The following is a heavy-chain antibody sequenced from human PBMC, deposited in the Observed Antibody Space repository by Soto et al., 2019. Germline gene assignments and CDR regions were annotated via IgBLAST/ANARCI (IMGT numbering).Heavy chain of an antibody. J-gene: IGHJ2*01. V-gene: IGHV3-11*01. CDR2: ISSSGSTI. Sequence: QVQLVESGGGLVKPGGSLRLSCAASGFTFSDYYMSWIRQAPGKRLEWVSYISSSGSTIYYADSVKGRFTISRDNAKNSLYLQMNSLRAEDTAVYYCARDRKELDIVATSSWYFDLWGRGTLVTVSS. CDR1: GFTFSDYY. CDR3: ARDRKELDIVATSSWYFDL. D-gene: IGHD5-12*01.